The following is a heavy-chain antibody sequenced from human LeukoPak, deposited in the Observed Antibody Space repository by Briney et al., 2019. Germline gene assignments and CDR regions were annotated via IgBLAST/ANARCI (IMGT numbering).Heavy chain of an antibody. Sequence: GGSLRLSCAASGFTVSSNYMSWVRQAPGKGLEWVSVIYSGGSTYYADSVKGRFTISRDNSKSTLYLQMNSLRAEDTNVYYCARDLRIAAAGTGDAFDIWGQGTMVTVSS. D-gene: IGHD6-13*01. V-gene: IGHV3-53*01. CDR3: ARDLRIAAAGTGDAFDI. CDR2: IYSGGST. J-gene: IGHJ3*02. CDR1: GFTVSSNY.